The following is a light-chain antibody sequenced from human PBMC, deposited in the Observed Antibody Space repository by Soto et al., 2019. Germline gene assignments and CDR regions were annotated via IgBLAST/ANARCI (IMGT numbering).Light chain of an antibody. Sequence: ESGLTQSPGTLSLSPGERATLSCRASQSVRKNYLAWYQHKPGRAPRLLIYSASSRPGDIPDKFSGSGSGTDFTLTINSLEPEDFAVYYCQQYATSPYTFGQGTKLEIK. CDR3: QQYATSPYT. CDR2: SAS. J-gene: IGKJ2*01. CDR1: QSVRKNY. V-gene: IGKV3-20*01.